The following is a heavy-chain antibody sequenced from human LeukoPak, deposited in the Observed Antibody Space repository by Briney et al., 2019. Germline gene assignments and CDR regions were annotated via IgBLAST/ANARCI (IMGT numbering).Heavy chain of an antibody. J-gene: IGHJ4*02. CDR3: AITGSGSYSVAY. CDR2: INPSGGST. Sequence: VASVKVSRKASGYTFTSYYMHWVRQAPRQGLEWMGIINPSGGSTSYAQKFQGRVTMTRDTSTSTVYMELSSLRSEDTAVYYRAITGSGSYSVAYWGQGPLVTVSS. D-gene: IGHD5-12*01. V-gene: IGHV1-46*01. CDR1: GYTFTSYY.